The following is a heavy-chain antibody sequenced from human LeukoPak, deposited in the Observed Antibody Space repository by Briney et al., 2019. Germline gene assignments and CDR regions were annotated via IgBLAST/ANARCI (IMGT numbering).Heavy chain of an antibody. Sequence: GGSLRLSCAASGFTFSTYSMNWVRQAPGKGLEWVSSISSSTYIYYADSVKGRFTISRDNAKNSLYLQMNSLRDEDTAVYYCARGGGANGIDYWGQGTLVTVSS. V-gene: IGHV3-21*01. J-gene: IGHJ4*02. CDR3: ARGGGANGIDY. CDR1: GFTFSTYS. D-gene: IGHD1-26*01. CDR2: ISSSTYI.